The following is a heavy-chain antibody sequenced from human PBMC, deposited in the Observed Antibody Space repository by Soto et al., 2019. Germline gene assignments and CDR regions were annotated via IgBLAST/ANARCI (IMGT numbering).Heavy chain of an antibody. CDR3: AREDRDRETGLVPAAIDGMDV. V-gene: IGHV1-69*08. CDR1: GDTFSRYS. D-gene: IGHD2-2*01. Sequence: QVQLVQSGAEVKKPGSSVKVSCKASGDTFSRYSITWVRQAPGHGLEWIGRIIPIFGIPTYAQKFQGRVTFPADESTSXAXMXXSSLRSDDTAVYYCAREDRDRETGLVPAAIDGMDVWGQGTTVTVSS. J-gene: IGHJ6*02. CDR2: IIPIFGIP.